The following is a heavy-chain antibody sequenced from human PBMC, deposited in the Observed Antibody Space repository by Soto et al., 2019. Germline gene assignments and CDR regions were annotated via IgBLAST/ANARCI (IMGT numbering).Heavy chain of an antibody. D-gene: IGHD2-15*01. Sequence: SETLSLTCTVSGGSISSLSYYWACIRQPPGKGLEWIGSIFFTGNTYYNPSLESRVAISVDTSRNHFSLTVNSVTAADTAVYYCASRHCSGGHCYHPGFDSCGQGTLGTVSS. CDR2: IFFTGNT. CDR3: ASRHCSGGHCYHPGFDS. V-gene: IGHV4-39*02. CDR1: GGSISSLSYY. J-gene: IGHJ4*02.